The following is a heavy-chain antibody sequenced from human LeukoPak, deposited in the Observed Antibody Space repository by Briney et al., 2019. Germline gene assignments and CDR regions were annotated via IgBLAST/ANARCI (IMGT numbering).Heavy chain of an antibody. J-gene: IGHJ4*02. D-gene: IGHD6-13*01. CDR3: AREGSPGTFDN. CDR1: GFXLSGST. V-gene: IGHV3-64*01. CDR2: ISSDGGST. Sequence: GGSLRLSCAASGFXLSGSTIHWVRQAPGKGLESVSAISSDGGSTYYGNSVKGRFTISRDISKNTLYLQMDSLRPEDMSVYYCAREGSPGTFDNWGQGTLVTVSS.